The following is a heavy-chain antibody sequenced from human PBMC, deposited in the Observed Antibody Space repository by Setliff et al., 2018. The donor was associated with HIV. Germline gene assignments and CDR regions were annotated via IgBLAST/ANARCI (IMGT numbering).Heavy chain of an antibody. CDR2: TYYRSKWSN. V-gene: IGHV6-1*01. CDR3: ARGGDWDYNYSMNV. D-gene: IGHD3-16*01. Sequence: SPTLSLTCSISGDSVSSNTAAWNWIRQSPSRGLEWLGRTYYRSKWSNDYAVSVKNRITINPDTSKNQFSLQLNSVTPEDTAVYFCARGGDWDYNYSMNVWDKGTTVTVSS. CDR1: GDSVSSNTAA. J-gene: IGHJ6*03.